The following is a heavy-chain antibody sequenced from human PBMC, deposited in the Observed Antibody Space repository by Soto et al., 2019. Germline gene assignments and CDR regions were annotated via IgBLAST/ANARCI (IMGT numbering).Heavy chain of an antibody. V-gene: IGHV4-59*01. CDR1: GGSISSYY. J-gene: IGHJ6*03. Sequence: QVQLQESGPGLVKPSETLSLPCTVSGGSISSYYWSWIRQPPGKGLEWIGYIYYSGSTTYNPSLKNRVTISVDTSKNQVSLKLSSVTAADTAVYYCARDYDLWSGPGYMDVWGKGTTVTFSS. CDR3: ARDYDLWSGPGYMDV. D-gene: IGHD3-3*01. CDR2: IYYSGST.